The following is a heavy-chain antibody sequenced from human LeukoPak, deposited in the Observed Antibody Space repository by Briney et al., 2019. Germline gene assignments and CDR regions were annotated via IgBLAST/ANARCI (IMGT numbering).Heavy chain of an antibody. J-gene: IGHJ6*03. CDR1: GFTFSSYG. Sequence: GGSLRLSCAASGFTFSSYGMHWVRQAPGKGLEGVAVIWYDGSNKYYADSVKGRFTISRDNSKNTLYLQMNSLRAEDTAVYYCARDLNSGSYYYMDVWGKGTTVTVFS. V-gene: IGHV3-33*01. CDR3: ARDLNSGSYYYMDV. CDR2: IWYDGSNK. D-gene: IGHD1-26*01.